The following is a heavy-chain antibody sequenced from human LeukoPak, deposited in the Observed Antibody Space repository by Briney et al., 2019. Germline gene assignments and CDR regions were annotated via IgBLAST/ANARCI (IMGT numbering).Heavy chain of an antibody. J-gene: IGHJ5*02. Sequence: PSQTLSLTCTVSGGSISSGGYYWSWIRQHPGKGLEWIGYIYYSGSTYYNPSLKSRVTISVDTSKNQFSLKLSSVTAADTAVYYCARRDCDTIKCRGSNWFDPWGQGTLVSVSS. V-gene: IGHV4-31*03. D-gene: IGHD3-22*01. CDR1: GGSISSGGYY. CDR3: ARRDCDTIKCRGSNWFDP. CDR2: IYYSGST.